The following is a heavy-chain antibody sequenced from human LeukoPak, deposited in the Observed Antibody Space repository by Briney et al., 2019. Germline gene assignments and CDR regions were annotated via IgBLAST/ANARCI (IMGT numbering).Heavy chain of an antibody. CDR3: AREPLPSEYYFDY. J-gene: IGHJ4*02. Sequence: PGGSLRLSCAPSGFTVSSNYMSWVRQAPGKGLEWVSVIYSGGSTYNADSVKGRFTISRDNSKNTLYLQMNSLRAEDTAVYYCAREPLPSEYYFDYWGQGTLVTVSS. V-gene: IGHV3-53*01. D-gene: IGHD3-10*01. CDR1: GFTVSSNY. CDR2: IYSGGST.